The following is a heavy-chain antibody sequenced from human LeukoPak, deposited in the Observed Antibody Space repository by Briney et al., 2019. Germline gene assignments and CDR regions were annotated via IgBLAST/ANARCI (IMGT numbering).Heavy chain of an antibody. D-gene: IGHD1-1*01. CDR3: VRGGRPTDQLLDY. V-gene: IGHV3-7*01. J-gene: IGHJ4*02. Sequence: PGGSLRLSCAASGFTFSSYLMTWVRQAPGKGLEWVAYIKHDGSDKKYVDSVKGRFTISRDNAENSLFLQMDNLRAEDAAVYYCVRGGRPTDQLLDYWGQGTLVTVSS. CDR2: IKHDGSDK. CDR1: GFTFSSYL.